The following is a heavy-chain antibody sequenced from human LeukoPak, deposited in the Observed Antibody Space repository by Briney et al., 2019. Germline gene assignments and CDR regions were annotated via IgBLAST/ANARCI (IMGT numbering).Heavy chain of an antibody. Sequence: GGSLRLSCAASGFTFSSYAMSWVRQAPGKGLEWVSAISGSGGSTYYADSVKGRFTISRDNSKNTLYLQMNSLRAEDTAVYYCAKDITMVRGVILGGFDYWGQGTLVTVSS. V-gene: IGHV3-23*01. CDR2: ISGSGGST. D-gene: IGHD3-10*01. CDR3: AKDITMVRGVILGGFDY. J-gene: IGHJ4*02. CDR1: GFTFSSYA.